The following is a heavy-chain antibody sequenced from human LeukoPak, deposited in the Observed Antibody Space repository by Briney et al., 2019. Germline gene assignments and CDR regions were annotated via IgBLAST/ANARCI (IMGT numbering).Heavy chain of an antibody. J-gene: IGHJ4*02. CDR1: GYTFTGYY. D-gene: IGHD2-2*01. CDR3: ARDEGYCSSTSCSFDY. Sequence: GASVKVSCKASGYTFTGYYMHWVRQAPGQGLEWMGWINPNSGGTNYAQKFQGWVTMTRDTSISTAYMELSRLRSDDTAVYYCARDEGYCSSTSCSFDYWGQGTLVTVSS. V-gene: IGHV1-2*04. CDR2: INPNSGGT.